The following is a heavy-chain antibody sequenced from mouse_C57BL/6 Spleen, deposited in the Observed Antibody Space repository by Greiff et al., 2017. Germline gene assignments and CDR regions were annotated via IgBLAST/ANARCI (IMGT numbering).Heavy chain of an antibody. Sequence: QVQLQQSGAELARPGASVKLSCKASGYTFTSYGISWVKQRTGQGLEWIGEFYPRSGNTYYNEKFKGKATLTADKSSSTAYMELSSLTSEDSAVYLGARENGSSSYAIDYWGQGTSLTVSS. J-gene: IGHJ2*02. V-gene: IGHV1-81*01. CDR2: FYPRSGNT. CDR1: GYTFTSYG. D-gene: IGHD1-1*01. CDR3: ARENGSSSYAIDY.